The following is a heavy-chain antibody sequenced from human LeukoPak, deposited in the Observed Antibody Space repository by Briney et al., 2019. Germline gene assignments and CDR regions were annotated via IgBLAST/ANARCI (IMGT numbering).Heavy chain of an antibody. CDR1: GFTFSSYS. D-gene: IGHD2-15*01. CDR2: ISSSSSYI. J-gene: IGHJ6*03. Sequence: GGSLRLSCAASGFTFSSYSMNWVRQAPGKGLEWVSSISSSSSYIYYADSVNGRLIISRDKDKNSLYLQMNSLRAEDTAVYYCARDEYCSGGSCYLGLYYYYMDVWGKGTTVTVSS. CDR3: ARDEYCSGGSCYLGLYYYYMDV. V-gene: IGHV3-21*01.